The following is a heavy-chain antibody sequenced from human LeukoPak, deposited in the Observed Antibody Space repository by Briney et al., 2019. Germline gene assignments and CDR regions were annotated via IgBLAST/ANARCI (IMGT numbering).Heavy chain of an antibody. D-gene: IGHD6-13*01. CDR3: ATSPSWGPAAAGMRFDY. CDR1: GGSISGYF. V-gene: IGHV4-4*07. Sequence: PSETLSLTCTVSGGSISGYFWSWIRQPAGKGLEWIGRIYATGTTNYNPSLKSRVTMSVDTSKNQFSLNLTSVTAEDTAVYYCATSPSWGPAAAGMRFDYWGQGTLVTVSS. CDR2: IYATGTT. J-gene: IGHJ4*02.